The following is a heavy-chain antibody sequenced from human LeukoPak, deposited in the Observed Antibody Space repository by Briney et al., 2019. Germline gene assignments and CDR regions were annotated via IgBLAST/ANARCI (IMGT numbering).Heavy chain of an antibody. CDR1: GFTFSGYP. V-gene: IGHV3-30*18. CDR2: ISFDGSNK. CDR3: AKDGAYINYQYYFDS. Sequence: GRSLRLSCAASGFTFSGYPMHWVRQAPGKGLEWVAVISFDGSNKYYADSVKGRFTISRDNSKTTLSLQMNSLRVEDTAVYYCAKDGAYINYQYYFDSWGRGTLVTVSS. J-gene: IGHJ4*02. D-gene: IGHD4-11*01.